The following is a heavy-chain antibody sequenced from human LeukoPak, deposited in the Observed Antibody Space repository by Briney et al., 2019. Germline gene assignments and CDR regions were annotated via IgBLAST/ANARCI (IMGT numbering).Heavy chain of an antibody. D-gene: IGHD2-2*02. V-gene: IGHV3-64*01. Sequence: PGGSLRLSCAASGFTFSSYAMTWVRQAPGKGLEYVSAISSNGGSTYYANSVKGRFTISRDNSKNTLYLQMGSLRAEDMAVYYCARGNTAGANDYWGQGTLVTVSS. CDR2: ISSNGGST. CDR1: GFTFSSYA. J-gene: IGHJ4*02. CDR3: ARGNTAGANDY.